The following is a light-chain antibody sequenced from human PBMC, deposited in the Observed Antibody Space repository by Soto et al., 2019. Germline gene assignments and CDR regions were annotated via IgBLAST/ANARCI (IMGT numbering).Light chain of an antibody. CDR1: SSDVGHYNF. CDR2: EVS. V-gene: IGLV2-14*01. Sequence: QSALTQPASVSGSPGQSITISCTGTSSDVGHYNFVSWYQQHPGKAPKFIIYEVSNRPSGVSDRFSGSKSGNTVSLIISGLQTEDDADYYCCSYTGRFYIFGTGTKVTVL. CDR3: CSYTGRFYI. J-gene: IGLJ1*01.